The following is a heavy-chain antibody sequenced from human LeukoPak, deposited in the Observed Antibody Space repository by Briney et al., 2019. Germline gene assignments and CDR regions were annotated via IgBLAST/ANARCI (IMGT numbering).Heavy chain of an antibody. V-gene: IGHV4-59*12. Sequence: SETLSLTCTVSSGSSSSYYWSWIRQPPGKGLEWIGYPYYSGSTNYNPSLKSRVTISVDTSKIQFSLKLSSVPAADTAVYYSASPSLEMATSTLLCHQWGQGT. CDR1: SGSSSSYY. D-gene: IGHD5-24*01. J-gene: IGHJ4*02. CDR2: PYYSGST. CDR3: ASPSLEMATSTLLCHQ.